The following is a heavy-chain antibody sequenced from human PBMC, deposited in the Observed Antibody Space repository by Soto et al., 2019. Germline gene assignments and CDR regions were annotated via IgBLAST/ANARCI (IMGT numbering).Heavy chain of an antibody. V-gene: IGHV1-18*01. J-gene: IGHJ6*02. D-gene: IGHD5-12*01. CDR2: ISAYNGNT. Sequence: QVQLVQSGAEVKKPGASVKVSCKASGYTFTSYGISWVRQAPGQGLEWMGWISAYNGNTNYAQKLQGRVTMTTDTSTSTAYMELRSLRSDDTAVYYCASQIVATESGIYYYYGMDVWGQGTTVTVSS. CDR3: ASQIVATESGIYYYYGMDV. CDR1: GYTFTSYG.